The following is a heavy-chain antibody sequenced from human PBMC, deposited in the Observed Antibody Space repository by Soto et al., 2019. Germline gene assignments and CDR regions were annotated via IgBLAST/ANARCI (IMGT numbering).Heavy chain of an antibody. J-gene: IGHJ5*02. V-gene: IGHV3-23*01. CDR1: GFTFSSYA. CDR3: AKDPRRIAARPLMAWFDP. D-gene: IGHD6-6*01. CDR2: ISGSGGST. Sequence: GGSLRLSCAASGFTFSSYAMSWVRQAPGKGLEWVSAISGSGGSTYYADSVKGRFTISRDNSKNTLNLQMNSLRAEDTAVYYCAKDPRRIAARPLMAWFDPWGQGTLVTVSS.